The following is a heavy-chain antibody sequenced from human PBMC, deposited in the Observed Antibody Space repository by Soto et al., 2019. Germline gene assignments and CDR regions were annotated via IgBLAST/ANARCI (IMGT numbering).Heavy chain of an antibody. V-gene: IGHV1-69*01. Sequence: QVQLVQSGAEVKKPGSSVKVSCKASGGTFSSYAISWVRQAPGQGFEWMGGIIPIFGTANYAQKFQGRVTITADESTSTAYMELSSLRSEDTAVYYCARPRKYCSSTSCWQFDYWGQGTLVTVSS. CDR1: GGTFSSYA. CDR3: ARPRKYCSSTSCWQFDY. CDR2: IIPIFGTA. J-gene: IGHJ4*02. D-gene: IGHD2-2*01.